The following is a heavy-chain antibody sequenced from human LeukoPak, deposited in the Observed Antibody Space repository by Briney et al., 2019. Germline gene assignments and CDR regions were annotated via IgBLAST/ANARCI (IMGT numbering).Heavy chain of an antibody. CDR3: AKGFTGMDF. Sequence: PGRSLRLSCAASGFTFSSYGMHWVRQAPGKGLEWLAVISYDGSNKYYADSVKGRFSISRDNSRNTLYLQMNGLRAEDTAVYYCAKGFTGMDFWGQGSLVTVSS. V-gene: IGHV3-30*18. CDR1: GFTFSSYG. D-gene: IGHD3-16*01. J-gene: IGHJ4*02. CDR2: ISYDGSNK.